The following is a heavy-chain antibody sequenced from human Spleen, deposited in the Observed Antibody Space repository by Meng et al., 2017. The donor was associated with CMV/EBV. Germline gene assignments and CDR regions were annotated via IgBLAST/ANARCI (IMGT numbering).Heavy chain of an antibody. D-gene: IGHD5-18*01. V-gene: IGHV1-69*05. CDR1: GGTFSSYA. Sequence: SVKVSCKASGGTFSSYAISWVRQAPGQGLEWMGGIIPIFGTANYAQKFQGRVTITTDESTSTAYMELSSLRSEDTAVYYCARAPDPVGYSYGFFDYWGQGTLVTVSS. CDR3: ARAPDPVGYSYGFFDY. J-gene: IGHJ4*02. CDR2: IIPIFGTA.